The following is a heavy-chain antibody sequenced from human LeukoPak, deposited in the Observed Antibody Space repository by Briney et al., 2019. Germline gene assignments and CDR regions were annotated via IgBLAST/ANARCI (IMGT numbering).Heavy chain of an antibody. D-gene: IGHD2-15*01. CDR1: GFTFDDYG. CDR2: INWNGGST. V-gene: IGHV3-20*04. J-gene: IGHJ4*02. CDR3: AREQRYCSGGSCQGGPYFDY. Sequence: PGGSLRLSCAASGFTFDDYGMSWVRQAPGKGLEWVSGINWNGGSTGYADSVKGRFTISRDNAKNSLYLQMNSLRAEDTAVYYCAREQRYCSGGSCQGGPYFDYWGQGTLVTVSS.